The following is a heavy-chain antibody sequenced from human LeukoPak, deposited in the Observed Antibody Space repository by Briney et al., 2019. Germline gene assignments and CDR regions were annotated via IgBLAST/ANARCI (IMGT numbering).Heavy chain of an antibody. J-gene: IGHJ5*02. CDR3: ARDSTVTSWFDP. CDR2: INPNSGGT. Sequence: GASVKVSCKASGYTFTGYYMHWVRQAPGQGLEWMGWINPNSGGTNYAQKFQGRVTMTRDTSISTAYMDLSRLRSDDTAVYYCARDSTVTSWFDPWGQGTLVTVSS. D-gene: IGHD4-17*01. CDR1: GYTFTGYY. V-gene: IGHV1-2*02.